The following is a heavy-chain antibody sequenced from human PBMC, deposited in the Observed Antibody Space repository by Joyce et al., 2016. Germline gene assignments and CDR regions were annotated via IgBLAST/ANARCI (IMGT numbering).Heavy chain of an antibody. J-gene: IGHJ2*01. CDR3: ARESYYGSGSYRWRFFDL. D-gene: IGHD3-10*01. V-gene: IGHV4-31*03. Sequence: QVQLQESGPGLVKPSQTLSLTCTVSGGSISSAGYYWNWIRHNPGKGLEWIGSLYYSGSTFYNPSLKSRVTISVDTSKNQFSLRLSSVTAADTAVYYCARESYYGSGSYRWRFFDLWGHGTLVTVSS. CDR1: GGSISSAGYY. CDR2: LYYSGST.